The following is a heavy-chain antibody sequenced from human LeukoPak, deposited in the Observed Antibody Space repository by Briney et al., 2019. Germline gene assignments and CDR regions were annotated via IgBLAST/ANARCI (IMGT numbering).Heavy chain of an antibody. Sequence: GGSLRLSCAASGFTFSSYGMHWVRQAPGKGLEWVAFIRYDGSNKYYADSVKGRFTISRDNSKNTLYLQMNSLRAEDTAVYYCAKDLVAAAGPYYFDYWGQGTLVTVSS. J-gene: IGHJ4*02. D-gene: IGHD6-13*01. CDR1: GFTFSSYG. V-gene: IGHV3-30*02. CDR3: AKDLVAAAGPYYFDY. CDR2: IRYDGSNK.